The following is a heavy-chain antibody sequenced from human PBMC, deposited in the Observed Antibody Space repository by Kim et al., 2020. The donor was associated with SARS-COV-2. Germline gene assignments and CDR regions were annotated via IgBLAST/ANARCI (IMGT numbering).Heavy chain of an antibody. Sequence: ASVKVSCKASGYTFTSYGISWVRQAPGQGLEWMGWISAYNGNTNYAQKLQGRVTMXPDTSTSTAYMERRXXXSDDTAVYYCARESXXXGTDYYYYYGMEVWGQGTXVTVSS. CDR2: ISAYNGNT. V-gene: IGHV1-18*01. CDR3: ARESXXXGTDYYYYYGMEV. J-gene: IGHJ6*02. CDR1: GYTFTSYG.